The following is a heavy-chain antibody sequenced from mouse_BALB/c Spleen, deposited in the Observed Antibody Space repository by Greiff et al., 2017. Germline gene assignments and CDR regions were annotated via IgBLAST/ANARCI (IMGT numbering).Heavy chain of an antibody. CDR2: ISNGGGST. CDR3: ARHAAYWYFDV. Sequence: EVMLVESGGGLVQPGGSLKLSCAASGFTFSSYTMSWVRQTPEKRLEWVAYISNGGGSTYYPDTVKGRFTISRDNAKNTLYLQMSSLKSEDTAMYYCARHAAYWYFDVWGAGTTVTVSS. J-gene: IGHJ1*01. V-gene: IGHV5-12-2*01. CDR1: GFTFSSYT.